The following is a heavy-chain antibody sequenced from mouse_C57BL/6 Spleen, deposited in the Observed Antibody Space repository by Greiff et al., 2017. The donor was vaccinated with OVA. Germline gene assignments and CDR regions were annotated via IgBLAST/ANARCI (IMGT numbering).Heavy chain of an antibody. CDR1: GYTFTGYW. CDR2: ILPGSGST. V-gene: IGHV1-9*01. Sequence: VHLVESGAELMKPGASVKLSCKATGYTFTGYWIEWVKQRPGHGLEWIGEILPGSGSTNYNEKFKGKATFTADTSSNTAYMQLSSLTTEDSDIYYCARGMIYYYGNSPFDYWGQGTTLTVSS. D-gene: IGHD1-1*01. CDR3: ARGMIYYYGNSPFDY. J-gene: IGHJ2*01.